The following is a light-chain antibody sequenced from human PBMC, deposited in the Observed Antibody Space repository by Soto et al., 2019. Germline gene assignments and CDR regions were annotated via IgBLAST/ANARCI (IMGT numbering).Light chain of an antibody. CDR3: QQYYSSIT. Sequence: DIVMTQSPDSLAVSLGERATINCKSSQSVLYISNNQNYLAWYQQKPGQPPKLLIYGASTRESGVPDRSSGSGSGTDFTLTVSSLQPEDVALYYCQQYYSSITFGQGTRLEIK. V-gene: IGKV4-1*01. J-gene: IGKJ5*01. CDR1: QSVLYISNNQNY. CDR2: GAS.